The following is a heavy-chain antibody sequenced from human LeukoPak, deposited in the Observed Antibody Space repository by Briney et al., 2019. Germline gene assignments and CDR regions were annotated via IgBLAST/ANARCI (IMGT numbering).Heavy chain of an antibody. D-gene: IGHD3-10*02. CDR2: ISSSGSTI. CDR3: AELGITMIGGV. Sequence: GGSLRLSCAASGFTFSSYEMNWVRQAPGKGLEWVSYISSSGSTIYYADSVKGRFTISRDNAKNSLYLQMSSLRAEDTAVYYCAELGITMIGGVRGKGTTVTISS. CDR1: GFTFSSYE. V-gene: IGHV3-48*03. J-gene: IGHJ6*04.